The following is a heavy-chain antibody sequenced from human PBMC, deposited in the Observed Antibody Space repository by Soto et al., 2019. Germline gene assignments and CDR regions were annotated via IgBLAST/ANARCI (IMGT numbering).Heavy chain of an antibody. J-gene: IGHJ3*01. CDR2: NSANNGNT. CDR3: ARAGLLCFGALWYAFDL. Sequence: QVQLVQSGAEVKKPGASVKVSCKASGYTVTSYGISWVRQATGQGLELMGWNSANNGNTNYAQMLQGRVTMTTHTSTRTAYMQMRSLRSDDTVVYYCARAGLLCFGALWYAFDLWGQGTMVTFSS. V-gene: IGHV1-18*01. CDR1: GYTVTSYG. D-gene: IGHD3-10*01.